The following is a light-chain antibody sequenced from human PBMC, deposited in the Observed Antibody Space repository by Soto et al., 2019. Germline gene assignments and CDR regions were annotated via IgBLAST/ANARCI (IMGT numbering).Light chain of an antibody. Sequence: QSVLTQPPSTSGTPGQRVTISCSGSSSNIGSNYVYWYQQFPGTAPKLLIYSNNQRPSGVPDRFSGSKSGTSACLAISGLRSEDEADYYCEAWDDSLSGPVFGGGTKLTVL. CDR1: SSNIGSNY. J-gene: IGLJ2*01. CDR2: SNN. CDR3: EAWDDSLSGPV. V-gene: IGLV1-47*02.